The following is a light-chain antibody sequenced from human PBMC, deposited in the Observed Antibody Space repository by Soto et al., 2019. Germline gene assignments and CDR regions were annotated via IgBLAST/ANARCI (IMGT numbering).Light chain of an antibody. J-gene: IGKJ4*01. CDR1: QSVSSY. CDR2: DAS. V-gene: IGKV3-11*01. Sequence: EVVMTQSPATLSVSPGERATLSCRASQSVSSYLAWYQQKPGQAPRLLIYDASNRATGIPARFSGSGSGTDFTLTISSLEPEDFAVYYCQQRSNWPFFGGGTKVDNK. CDR3: QQRSNWPF.